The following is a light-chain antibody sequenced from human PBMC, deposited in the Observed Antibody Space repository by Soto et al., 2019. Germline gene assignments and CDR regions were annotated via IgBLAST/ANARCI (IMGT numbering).Light chain of an antibody. V-gene: IGKV3D-20*02. CDR2: DAS. J-gene: IGKJ5*01. Sequence: EILLTNSVGTLSVYPAAWATRHCGASQSVSSSYLAWYQQKPGLAPRLLIYDASSRATGIPDRFSGGVSGTDFTLTISSLVPEEAAVYYCQQRSDWPSITFGQGTRLEIK. CDR3: QQRSDWPSIT. CDR1: QSVSSSY.